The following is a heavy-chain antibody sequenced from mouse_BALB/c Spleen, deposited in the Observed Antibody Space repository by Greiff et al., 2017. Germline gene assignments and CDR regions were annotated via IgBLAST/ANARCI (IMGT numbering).Heavy chain of an antibody. Sequence: EVQLVESGGGLVQPGGSRKLSCAASGFTFSSFGMHWVRQAPEKGLEWVAYISSGSSTIYYADTVKGRFTISRDNPKNTLFLQMTSLRSEDTDMYYCARCHYYGSSHFAYWGQGTLVTVSA. CDR3: ARCHYYGSSHFAY. V-gene: IGHV5-17*02. D-gene: IGHD1-1*01. CDR2: ISSGSSTI. J-gene: IGHJ3*01. CDR1: GFTFSSFG.